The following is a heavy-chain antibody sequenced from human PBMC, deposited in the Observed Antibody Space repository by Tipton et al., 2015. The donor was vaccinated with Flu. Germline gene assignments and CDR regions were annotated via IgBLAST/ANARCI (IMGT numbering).Heavy chain of an antibody. Sequence: SGFIFSGFGMHWVRQAPGRGLEWVALVKNDGTETYYADSVKGRFIISRDNSRNTLYLQLNSLRPEDTAVYYCARDHSCGTYAGCLVKAFDSWGRGTQDSIAS. CDR1: GFIFSGFG. CDR3: ARDHSCGTYAGCLVKAFDS. J-gene: IGHJ5*01. V-gene: IGHV3-30*19. CDR2: VKNDGTET. D-gene: IGHD3-22*01.